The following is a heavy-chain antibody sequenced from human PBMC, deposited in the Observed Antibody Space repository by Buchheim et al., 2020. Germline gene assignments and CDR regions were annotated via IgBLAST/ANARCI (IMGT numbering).Heavy chain of an antibody. CDR2: IYPGDSDT. V-gene: IGHV5-51*01. CDR1: GYSFTNQW. Sequence: EVQLVQSGAEVKKPGESLKISCKGSGYSFTNQWIGWVRQMPGKGLEWMGIIYPGDSDTRYSPSFQGQVTISADESISTASPQWSNLRASDTAMYYCARRGRNSRSQFDRWGQGTL. D-gene: IGHD4-11*01. CDR3: ARRGRNSRSQFDR. J-gene: IGHJ4*02.